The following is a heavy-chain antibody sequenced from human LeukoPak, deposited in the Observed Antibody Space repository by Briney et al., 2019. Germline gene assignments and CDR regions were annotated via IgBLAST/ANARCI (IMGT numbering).Heavy chain of an antibody. CDR3: AKRPS. V-gene: IGHV3-20*04. CDR1: GFTFEDFG. CDR2: INWNGVKT. J-gene: IGHJ5*02. Sequence: PGGSLRLSCAASGFTFEDFGMTWVRQVPGKGLEWVSGINWNGVKTHYADSVKGRFTISRDNSKNTLYLQMNSLRAEDTAVYYCAKRPSWGQGTLVTVSS.